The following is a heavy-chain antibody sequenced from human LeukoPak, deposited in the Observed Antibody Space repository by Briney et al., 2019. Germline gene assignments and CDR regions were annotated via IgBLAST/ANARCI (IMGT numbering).Heavy chain of an antibody. CDR1: GYTFTGYY. V-gene: IGHV1-2*02. D-gene: IGHD2-2*02. CDR3: ARVGRYCSSTSCYTGDWFDP. J-gene: IGHJ5*02. CDR2: INPNSGGT. Sequence: ASVKVSCKASGYTFTGYYMHWVRQPPAQGLGLMGWINPNSGGTNYAQKFQGRVTMPRDTSISTAYMELSRLRSDDTAVYYCARVGRYCSSTSCYTGDWFDPWGQGTLVTVSS.